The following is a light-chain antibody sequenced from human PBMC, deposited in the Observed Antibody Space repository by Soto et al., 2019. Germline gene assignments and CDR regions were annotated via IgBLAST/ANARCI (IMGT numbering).Light chain of an antibody. J-gene: IGLJ2*01. Sequence: QSALTQPRSVSGSPGESVTISCTGTSSDVGDYNYVSWYQQHPGKAPKLMIYDVGKRPSGVPDRFSGSKSGNTASLTISGLQAEDEADYYCCSYAGSYTGVFGGGTKVTVL. V-gene: IGLV2-11*01. CDR3: CSYAGSYTGV. CDR2: DVG. CDR1: SSDVGDYNY.